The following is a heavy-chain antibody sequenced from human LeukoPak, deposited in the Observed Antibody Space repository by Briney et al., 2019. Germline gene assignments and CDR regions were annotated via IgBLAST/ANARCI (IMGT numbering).Heavy chain of an antibody. J-gene: IGHJ4*02. Sequence: PGRSLRLSCAASGFTFSSYGMHWVRQAPGKGLEWVAVIWYDGSNKYYADSVEGRFTISRDNSKNTLYLQMNSLRAEDTAVYYCAKEYCSGGSCYRNFDYWGQGTLVTVSS. CDR3: AKEYCSGGSCYRNFDY. V-gene: IGHV3-33*06. D-gene: IGHD2-15*01. CDR2: IWYDGSNK. CDR1: GFTFSSYG.